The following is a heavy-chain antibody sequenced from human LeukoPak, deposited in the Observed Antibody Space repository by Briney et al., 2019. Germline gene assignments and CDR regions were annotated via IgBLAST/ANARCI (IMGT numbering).Heavy chain of an antibody. J-gene: IGHJ6*03. D-gene: IGHD3-10*01. CDR1: GGTFSSYA. CDR2: IIPIFGTA. Sequence: ASVKVSCKASGGTFSSYAISWVRQAPGQGLEWMGGIIPIFGTANYAQKFQGRVTITADKSTSTAHMELSSLRSEDTAVYYCARDVGLTAPGNYYYYYMDVWGKGTTVTVSS. CDR3: ARDVGLTAPGNYYYYYMDV. V-gene: IGHV1-69*06.